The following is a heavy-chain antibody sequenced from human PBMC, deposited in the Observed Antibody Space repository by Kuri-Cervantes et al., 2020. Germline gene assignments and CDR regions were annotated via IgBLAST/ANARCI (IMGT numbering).Heavy chain of an antibody. V-gene: IGHV4-34*01. Sequence: SETLSLTCAVYGGSFSGSYWSWIRQPPGKGLEWIGEINHSGSTNYNPSLKSRVFISVDTSKNQFSLKLSSVTAADTAVYYCARGFELNYYDSSGFYVDSWGQGTLVTVSS. CDR1: GGSFSGSY. J-gene: IGHJ4*02. CDR3: ARGFELNYYDSSGFYVDS. D-gene: IGHD3-22*01. CDR2: INHSGST.